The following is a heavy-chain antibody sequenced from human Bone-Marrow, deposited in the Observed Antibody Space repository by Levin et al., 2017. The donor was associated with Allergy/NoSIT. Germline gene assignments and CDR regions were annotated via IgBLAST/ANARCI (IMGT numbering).Heavy chain of an antibody. CDR3: ATQRGDYYDSGGYLRGAFDM. D-gene: IGHD3-22*01. J-gene: IGHJ3*02. CDR1: GGTFTSYT. CDR2: IIPVVSIA. V-gene: IGHV1-69*02. Sequence: AGESLKISCRVSGGTFTSYTITWVRHVPGQGLEWMGRIIPVVSIANYAQNFQGRVTITADKSTSTAYMELSNLGSDDTAVYYCATQRGDYYDSGGYLRGAFDMWGQGTMVTVSS.